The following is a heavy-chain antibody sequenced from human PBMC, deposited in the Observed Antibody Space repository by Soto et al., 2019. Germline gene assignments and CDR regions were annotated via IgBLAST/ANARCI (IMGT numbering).Heavy chain of an antibody. CDR2: VHDSWGS. V-gene: IGHV4-59*08. CDR1: GGSISNYY. D-gene: IGHD3-10*01. J-gene: IGHJ6*01. CDR3: ARKGFGARHGLVGG. Sequence: QVPLQESGPGLVKPSETLSLSCTVSGGSISNYYWSWFRQTPGKGLEWIGYVHDSWGSNYNPSLKSRVAKSPAASKNQFPPKLTSWTPTDTAVIYFARKGFGARHGLVGGWGQGTTVTVSS.